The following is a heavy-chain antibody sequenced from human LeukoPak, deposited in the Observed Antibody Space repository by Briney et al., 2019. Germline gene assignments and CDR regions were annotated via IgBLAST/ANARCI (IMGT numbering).Heavy chain of an antibody. Sequence: GGSLRLSCAASGFTFSSYSMNWVRQAPGKGLEWVSYISSSSSTIYYADSVKGRFTISRDNSKNTLYLQMNSLRAEDTAVYYCAKDGRTVTSHLDYWGQGTLVTVSS. V-gene: IGHV3-48*01. CDR3: AKDGRTVTSHLDY. J-gene: IGHJ4*02. D-gene: IGHD4-17*01. CDR1: GFTFSSYS. CDR2: ISSSSSTI.